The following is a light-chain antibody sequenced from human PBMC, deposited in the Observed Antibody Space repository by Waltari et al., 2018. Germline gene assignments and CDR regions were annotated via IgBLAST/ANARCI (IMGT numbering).Light chain of an antibody. J-gene: IGKJ5*01. Sequence: EVVMTQSPATLSVSPGERATRSCRASQNIYTNLAWYQQSPGQPPRLLIYRASARASGVPARFSGSGSGTEFTLTISSLQSEDSAVYYCQQYNVWPPITFGQGTRLEFK. CDR3: QQYNVWPPIT. CDR2: RAS. CDR1: QNIYTN. V-gene: IGKV3-15*01.